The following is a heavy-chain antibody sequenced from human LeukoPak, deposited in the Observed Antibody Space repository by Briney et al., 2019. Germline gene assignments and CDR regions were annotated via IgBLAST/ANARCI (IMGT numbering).Heavy chain of an antibody. CDR2: ISDDGRHN. V-gene: IGHV3-30*14. Sequence: GGSLRLSCAASGFTFSTYAMNWVRQAPGKGLEWVAVISDDGRHNYYADSVKGRFTISRDNSKSTLYLQMNSPRAEDTAVYYCARDSRDLEPSWILDWGQGTMVTVSS. CDR1: GFTFSTYA. J-gene: IGHJ3*01. CDR3: ARDSRDLEPSWILD. D-gene: IGHD5-12*01.